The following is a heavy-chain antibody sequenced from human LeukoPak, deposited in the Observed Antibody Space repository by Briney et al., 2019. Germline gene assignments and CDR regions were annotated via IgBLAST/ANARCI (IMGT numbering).Heavy chain of an antibody. V-gene: IGHV1-2*02. CDR3: ATEAYCGGDCSLYYCDL. CDR1: GYTFTDYY. D-gene: IGHD2-21*02. J-gene: IGHJ4*02. CDR2: INPNSGGT. Sequence: ASVKVSFKASGYTFTDYYMHWVRQAPGQGLEWMGWINPNSGGTNYAQKFQGRVTMTRDTSISTAYLALSRLRSDDTAVYYCATEAYCGGDCSLYYCDLWGGRPVVTVSS.